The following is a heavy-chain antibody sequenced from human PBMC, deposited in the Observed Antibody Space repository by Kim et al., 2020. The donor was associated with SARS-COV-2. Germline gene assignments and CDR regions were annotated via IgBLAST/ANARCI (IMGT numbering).Heavy chain of an antibody. CDR2: ISYDGSNK. D-gene: IGHD3-10*01. J-gene: IGHJ5*02. CDR3: AKTATGSYYTWWFDP. CDR1: GFTFSSYG. V-gene: IGHV3-30*18. Sequence: GGSLRLSCAASGFTFSSYGMHWVRQAPGKGLEWVAVISYDGSNKYYADSVKGRFTISRDNSKNTLYLQMNSLRAEDTAVYYCAKTATGSYYTWWFDPWGQGTLVTVSS.